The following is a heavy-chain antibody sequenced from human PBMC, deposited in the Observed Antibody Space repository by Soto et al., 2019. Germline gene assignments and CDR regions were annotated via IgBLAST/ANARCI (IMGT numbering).Heavy chain of an antibody. Sequence: QVQLVQSGAEVKKPGASVKVSCKASGYTFTNYIMHWVRQAPGQRLEWMGSINAGDDNTKYSQKFQGRVTITTDTSASTAYMELSSLRSEATAVYYCARESGYTLDYWGQGTLVTVSS. CDR1: GYTFTNYI. D-gene: IGHD3-22*01. V-gene: IGHV1-3*01. CDR2: INAGDDNT. CDR3: ARESGYTLDY. J-gene: IGHJ4*02.